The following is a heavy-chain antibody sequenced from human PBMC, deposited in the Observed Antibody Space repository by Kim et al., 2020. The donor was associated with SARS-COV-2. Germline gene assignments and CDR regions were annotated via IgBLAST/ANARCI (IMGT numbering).Heavy chain of an antibody. D-gene: IGHD6-25*01. CDR1: GFTFSTYA. CDR3: ARDAATGGYFDY. V-gene: IGHV3-33*01. J-gene: IGHJ4*02. CDR2: ICVDGINK. Sequence: GGSLRLSCAASGFTFSTYAMHWVRQAPGKGLEWVGIICVDGINKYYADSVKGRFTISRDNSKNTLYLQMNSLRAEDTAVYYCARDAATGGYFDYCGQGTLVTVSS.